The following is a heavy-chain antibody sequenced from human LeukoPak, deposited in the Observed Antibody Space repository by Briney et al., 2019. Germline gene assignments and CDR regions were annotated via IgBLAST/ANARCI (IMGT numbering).Heavy chain of an antibody. J-gene: IGHJ4*02. D-gene: IGHD3-10*01. CDR1: GYTFTSYG. CDR3: ARDLGGSGSYYNDY. Sequence: EASVKVSCKASGYTFTSYGISWVRQAPGQGLEWMGWISAYNGNTNYAQKFQGRVTITADESTSTAYMELSSLRSEDTAVYYCARDLGGSGSYYNDYWGQGTLVTVSS. CDR2: ISAYNGNT. V-gene: IGHV1-18*01.